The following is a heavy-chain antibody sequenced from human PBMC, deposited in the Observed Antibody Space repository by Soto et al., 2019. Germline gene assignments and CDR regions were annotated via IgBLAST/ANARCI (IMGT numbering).Heavy chain of an antibody. CDR1: GCTLSSHN. D-gene: IGHD6-19*01. Sequence: EVQLVESGGGLVQPGRSLRLSCGASGCTLSSHNMSWVRQAPGKGLEWLSYIDSSSDSIHYADSVKGRFSISRDNARNSLYLQMDSLGDDDTAVYSCARIPYSSGLFDCWGQGTLVTVSS. CDR2: IDSSSDSI. V-gene: IGHV3-48*02. J-gene: IGHJ4*02. CDR3: ARIPYSSGLFDC.